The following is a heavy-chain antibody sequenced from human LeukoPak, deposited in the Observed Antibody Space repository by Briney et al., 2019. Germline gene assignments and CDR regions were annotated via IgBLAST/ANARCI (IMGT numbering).Heavy chain of an antibody. CDR3: ARVNGYCSGGSYGSCNWFDP. J-gene: IGHJ5*02. D-gene: IGHD2-15*01. V-gene: IGHV4-38-2*01. CDR1: GYSISRGYY. Sequence: PSETLSLTCAVSGYSISRGYYWGWIRQSPGKGLEWIGSIYHSGSAYYNPSLKSRVTISVDTSKNQFSLKLRSVNAADTAVYYCARVNGYCSGGSYGSCNWFDPWGQGTLVTVSS. CDR2: IYHSGSA.